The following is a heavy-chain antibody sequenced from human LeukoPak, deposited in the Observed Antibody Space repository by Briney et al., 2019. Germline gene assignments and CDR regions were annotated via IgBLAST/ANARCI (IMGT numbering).Heavy chain of an antibody. CDR1: GFTFRNAW. CDR2: TKSKTDGGTT. V-gene: IGHV3-15*01. Sequence: GGSLRLSCAASGFTFRNAWMSWVRQAPGKGLEWVGRTKSKTDGGTTDYAAPVKGRFTISRDDSKNSLYLQMNSLKTEDTAVYYCTTGITMVRGVIHLIDYWGQGTLVTVSS. D-gene: IGHD3-10*01. CDR3: TTGITMVRGVIHLIDY. J-gene: IGHJ4*02.